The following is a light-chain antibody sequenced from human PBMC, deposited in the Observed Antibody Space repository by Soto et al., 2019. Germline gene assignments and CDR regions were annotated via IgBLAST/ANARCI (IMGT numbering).Light chain of an antibody. J-gene: IGKJ2*01. CDR3: QQYKSYPYT. V-gene: IGKV1-5*03. CDR1: QSISSG. Sequence: DIQMTQSPSTLSASVEDRVTITCRASQSISSGLAWYQQKPGEAPKVLIYKASNLESGVPSRFSGSGSGTEFTLTISSLQPDDFASYYCQQYKSYPYTFGQGTKLEIK. CDR2: KAS.